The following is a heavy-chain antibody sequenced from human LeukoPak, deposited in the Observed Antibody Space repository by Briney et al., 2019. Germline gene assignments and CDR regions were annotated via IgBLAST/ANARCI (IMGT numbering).Heavy chain of an antibody. CDR2: ISGSGGST. J-gene: IGHJ4*02. V-gene: IGHV3-23*01. D-gene: IGHD3-3*01. CDR3: ARGFWSGYYAYFDY. CDR1: GFTFSSYA. Sequence: PGGSLRLSCAASGFTFSSYAMSWVRQAPGKGPEWVSAISGSGGSTYYADSVKGRFTISRDNSKNTLYLQMNSLRAEDTAVYYCARGFWSGYYAYFDYWGRGTLVTVSS.